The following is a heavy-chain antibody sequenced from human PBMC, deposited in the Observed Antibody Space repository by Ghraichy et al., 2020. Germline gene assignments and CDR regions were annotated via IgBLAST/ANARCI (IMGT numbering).Heavy chain of an antibody. J-gene: IGHJ3*02. D-gene: IGHD3-3*01. CDR2: ISGVGTTT. CDR1: GFTFTSNA. V-gene: IGHV3-23*01. CDR3: AKLEWEVLRGAFDI. Sequence: GGSLRLSCAASGFTFTSNAMSWVRQTPGKGLEWVSGISGVGTTTYYADSVKGRFTISRDNSKNTLYLQMSSLGVEDTAVYYCAKLEWEVLRGAFDIWGQGTVVTVSS.